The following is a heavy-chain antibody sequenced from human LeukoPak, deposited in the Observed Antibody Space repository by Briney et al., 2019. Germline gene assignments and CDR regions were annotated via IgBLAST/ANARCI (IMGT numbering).Heavy chain of an antibody. D-gene: IGHD5-24*01. V-gene: IGHV3-30-3*01. Sequence: GGSLRLSCAASGLTFSLNAMHWVRQAPGKGLEWVAVISKDGNSVRYAESVKGRFTISRDNPKNTLYLQVDSLRAEDTAMYYCAQWRGVDMATNWAKFWHFWGQGTLVTVSS. J-gene: IGHJ4*02. CDR2: ISKDGNSV. CDR1: GLTFSLNA. CDR3: AQWRGVDMATNWAKFWHF.